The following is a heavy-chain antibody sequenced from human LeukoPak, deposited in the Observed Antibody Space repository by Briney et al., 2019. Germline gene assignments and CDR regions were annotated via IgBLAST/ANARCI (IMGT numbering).Heavy chain of an antibody. V-gene: IGHV3-30*02. CDR2: IRYNGNNQ. CDR3: ARVPFGETGGWFDP. D-gene: IGHD3-10*01. J-gene: IGHJ5*02. Sequence: PGGSLRLSCAASGFTFNNYGMHWVRQAPGKGLEWVAFIRYNGNNQYYADSVKGRFTISRDNSKNTLYLQMNSPRAEDTAVYYCARVPFGETGGWFDPWSQGTLVTVSS. CDR1: GFTFNNYG.